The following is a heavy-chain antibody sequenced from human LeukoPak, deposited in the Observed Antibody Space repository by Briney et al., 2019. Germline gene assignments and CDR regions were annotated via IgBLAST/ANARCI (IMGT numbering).Heavy chain of an antibody. Sequence: SETLSLTCTVSGYSISGGYYWGWIRQPPGKGLEWIGSIYHSGSTNYNPSLKSRVTISVDTSKNQFSLKLSSVTAADTAVYYCARRQVSDAFDIWGQGTMVTVSS. J-gene: IGHJ3*02. CDR3: ARRQVSDAFDI. CDR1: GYSISGGYY. D-gene: IGHD6-6*01. CDR2: IYHSGST. V-gene: IGHV4-38-2*02.